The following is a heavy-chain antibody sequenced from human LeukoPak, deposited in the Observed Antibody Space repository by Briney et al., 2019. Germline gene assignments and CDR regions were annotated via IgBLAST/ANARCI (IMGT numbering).Heavy chain of an antibody. D-gene: IGHD2-8*01. CDR3: ARDQLGYCTNGVCYGPNWFDP. CDR2: ISYDGSNK. Sequence: PGGSLRLSFAASGFTFSSYAMHWVRQAPGKGLEWVAVISYDGSNKYYADSVKGRFTISRDNSKNTLYLQMNSLRAEDTAVYYCARDQLGYCTNGVCYGPNWFDPWGQGTLVTVSS. V-gene: IGHV3-30*04. CDR1: GFTFSSYA. J-gene: IGHJ5*02.